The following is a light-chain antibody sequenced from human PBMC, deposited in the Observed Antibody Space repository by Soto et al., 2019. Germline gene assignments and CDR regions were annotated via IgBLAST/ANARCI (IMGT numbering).Light chain of an antibody. J-gene: IGKJ2*01. V-gene: IGKV3-20*01. CDR2: GSS. CDR1: QSVSSSSY. CDR3: RQYGSSPSYT. Sequence: EIVLTQSPGTLSLSPGERATLSCRASQSVSSSSYLDWYKQKPGQAPRLLISGSSSRATRIPDRFSGSGSATDFTLTISRLEPEDFAVYYCRQYGSSPSYTFGQGTKLEIK.